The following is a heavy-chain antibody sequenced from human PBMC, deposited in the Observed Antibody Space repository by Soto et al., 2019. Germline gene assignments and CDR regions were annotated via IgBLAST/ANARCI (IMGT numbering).Heavy chain of an antibody. J-gene: IGHJ6*02. CDR2: ISDKTAKS. V-gene: IGHV1-18*04. Sequence: QVQLVQSGAEVKKPGASVKVSCKASGYTFTSYGISWVRQAPGQGLEWMGWISDKTAKSNYAQNLQGRVTITTDPSTSTADMERRSVRSDATAVYYCERVPREIILVGMDVWGQGTTGTVS. D-gene: IGHD2-2*01. CDR1: GYTFTSYG. CDR3: ERVPREIILVGMDV.